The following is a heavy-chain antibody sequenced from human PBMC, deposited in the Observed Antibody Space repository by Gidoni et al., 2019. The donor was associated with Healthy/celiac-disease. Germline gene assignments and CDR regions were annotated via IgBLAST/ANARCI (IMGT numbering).Heavy chain of an antibody. CDR1: GLTFSSYE. Sequence: EVQLVESGGGLVQPGGSLRLSCAASGLTFSSYEMNWDRQAPGKGLEWVSYISSSGSTIYYADSVRGRFTISRDNAKNSLYLQMNSLRAEDTAVYYCARDPDFWSGYYFDYWGQGTLVTVSS. CDR3: ARDPDFWSGYYFDY. J-gene: IGHJ4*02. CDR2: ISSSGSTI. D-gene: IGHD3-3*01. V-gene: IGHV3-48*03.